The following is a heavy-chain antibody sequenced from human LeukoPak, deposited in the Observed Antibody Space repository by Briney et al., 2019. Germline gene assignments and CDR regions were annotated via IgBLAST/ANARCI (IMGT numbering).Heavy chain of an antibody. Sequence: GGSLRLSCAASGFTFSSYAMNWVRQAPGKGLEWVSGISDSGGSTYYADSVKGRFTISRDSSKYTLYLQMNSLRAEDTAVYYCAKGYYDILTGFDSWGQGTLVTVSS. V-gene: IGHV3-23*01. CDR2: ISDSGGST. D-gene: IGHD3-9*01. CDR1: GFTFSSYA. J-gene: IGHJ5*01. CDR3: AKGYYDILTGFDS.